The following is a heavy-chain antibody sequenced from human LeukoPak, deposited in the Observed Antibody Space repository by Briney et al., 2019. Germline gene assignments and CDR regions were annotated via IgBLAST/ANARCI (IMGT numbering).Heavy chain of an antibody. Sequence: GEFLKISCKGSGYIFTNYWIGWVRQMPGKGLEWMGIIYPGDSDIRYSPSFQGQVTISADKSISTAYLQWSSLRASDTAMYYCARAPSYMDVWGKGTTVTVSS. J-gene: IGHJ6*03. CDR1: GYIFTNYW. CDR3: ARAPSYMDV. CDR2: IYPGDSDI. V-gene: IGHV5-51*01.